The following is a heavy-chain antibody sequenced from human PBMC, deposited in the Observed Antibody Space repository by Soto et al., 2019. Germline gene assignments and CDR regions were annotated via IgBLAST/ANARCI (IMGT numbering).Heavy chain of an antibody. CDR1: GGSISSSSYY. CDR3: AKDLLGVVPAVPY. V-gene: IGHV4-39*02. Sequence: LSLTCTVSGGSISSSSYYWGWIRQPPGKGLEWIGSIYYSGSTYYNPSLKSRVTISVDTSKNQFSLKLSSVTAADTAVYYCAKDLLGVVPAVPYWGQG. CDR2: IYYSGST. D-gene: IGHD2-2*01. J-gene: IGHJ4*02.